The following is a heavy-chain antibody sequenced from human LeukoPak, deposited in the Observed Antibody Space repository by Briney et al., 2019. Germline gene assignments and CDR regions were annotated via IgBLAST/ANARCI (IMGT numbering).Heavy chain of an antibody. CDR1: RFTFSSYG. CDR2: ISGSGGST. D-gene: IGHD4-11*01. CDR3: AKDGSKPSFDY. Sequence: GGTLRLSCAASRFTFSSYGMSWVRQAPGKGLEWVSGISGSGGSTYYADSVKGRFTISRDNSKNTLYLQMNSLRAEDTAVYYCAKDGSKPSFDYWGQGTLVTVSS. V-gene: IGHV3-23*01. J-gene: IGHJ4*02.